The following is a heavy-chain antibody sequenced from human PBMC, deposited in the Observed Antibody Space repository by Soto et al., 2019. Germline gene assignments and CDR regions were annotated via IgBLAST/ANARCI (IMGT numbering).Heavy chain of an antibody. CDR3: ARQKSLYSGYVYYFDY. CDR2: IYYSGST. D-gene: IGHD5-12*01. CDR1: GGSISSYY. J-gene: IGHJ4*02. V-gene: IGHV4-59*08. Sequence: QVQLQESGPGLVKPSETLSLTCTVSGGSISSYYWSWIRQPPGKGLEWIGYIYYSGSTNYNPSLKSAVTISVDTSKNQFSLKLSSVTAADTAVYYCARQKSLYSGYVYYFDYWGQGTLVTVSS.